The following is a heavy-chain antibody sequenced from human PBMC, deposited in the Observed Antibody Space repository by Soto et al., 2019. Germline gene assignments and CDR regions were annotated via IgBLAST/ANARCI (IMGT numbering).Heavy chain of an antibody. CDR2: ITAASDTI. V-gene: IGHV3-48*02. CDR1: GFTFSIYT. Sequence: EVQLVESGGGLAQPGGSLRLSCEAAGFTFSIYTMNWVRQAPGKGLEWVSYITAASDTIYYADSVKGRFTISRDNAKNSLYLQMNSVRDEDTAVYYCARHYTTSRVGAWFDPWGQGTLVTVSS. J-gene: IGHJ5*02. CDR3: ARHYTTSRVGAWFDP. D-gene: IGHD3-3*01.